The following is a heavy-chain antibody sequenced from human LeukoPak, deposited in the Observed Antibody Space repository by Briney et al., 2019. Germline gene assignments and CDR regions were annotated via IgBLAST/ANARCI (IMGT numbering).Heavy chain of an antibody. J-gene: IGHJ4*02. D-gene: IGHD5-18*01. CDR3: ARAGGVRDTPMDLDY. CDR2: IYTSGST. V-gene: IGHV4-4*07. Sequence: GSLRLSCAASGFTFSSYSMNWIRQPAGKGLEWIGRIYTSGSTNYNPSLKSRVTMSVDTSKNQFSLKLSSVTAADTAVYYCARAGGVRDTPMDLDYWGQGTLVTVSS. CDR1: GFTFSSYS.